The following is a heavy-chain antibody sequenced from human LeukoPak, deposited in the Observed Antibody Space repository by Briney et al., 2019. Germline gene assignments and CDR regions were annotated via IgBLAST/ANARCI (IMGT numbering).Heavy chain of an antibody. V-gene: IGHV3-23*01. CDR3: AKSLSGGGYYFEY. J-gene: IGHJ4*02. Sequence: GGSLRLSCAASGFTFSNYAMTWVRQAPGKGLEWVSGISDSGGSTYYADSVKGRFTISRDNSKNTLYLQMNSLRAEATAVYYCAKSLSGGGYYFEYWGQGTLVTVSS. CDR1: GFTFSNYA. CDR2: ISDSGGST. D-gene: IGHD3-10*01.